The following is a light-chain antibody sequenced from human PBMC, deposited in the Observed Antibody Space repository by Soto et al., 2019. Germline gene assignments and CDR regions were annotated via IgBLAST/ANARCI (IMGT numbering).Light chain of an antibody. J-gene: IGLJ1*01. Sequence: QSALTQPASVSGSPGQSIAISCTGTSRDVGGYNLVSWYQQHPGKAPKVMIYEGSKRPSGVSDRFSGSKSGNTASLTIAGLQADDEADYYCCSYAGSSTYVFGTGTKVTVL. CDR1: SRDVGGYNL. CDR2: EGS. V-gene: IGLV2-23*01. CDR3: CSYAGSSTYV.